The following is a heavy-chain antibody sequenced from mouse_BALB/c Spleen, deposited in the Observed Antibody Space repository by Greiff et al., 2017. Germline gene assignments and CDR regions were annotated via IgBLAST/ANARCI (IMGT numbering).Heavy chain of an antibody. CDR3: AREMGNYGAMDY. V-gene: IGHV1-87*01. CDR1: GYTFTSYW. CDR2: IYPGDGDT. J-gene: IGHJ4*01. D-gene: IGHD2-1*01. Sequence: VQLQQSGAELARPGASVKLSCKASGYTFTSYWMQWVKQTPGQGLEWIGAIYPGDGDTRYTQKFKGKATVTADKSSSTAYMQLSSLASEDSAVYYCAREMGNYGAMDYWGQGTSVTVSS.